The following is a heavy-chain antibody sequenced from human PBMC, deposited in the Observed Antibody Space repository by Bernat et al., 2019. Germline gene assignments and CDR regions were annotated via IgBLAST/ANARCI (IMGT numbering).Heavy chain of an antibody. CDR2: IRNDGSDK. J-gene: IGHJ6*02. V-gene: IGHV3-30*02. CDR3: AKERDTNPRTYTMDV. CDR1: GFTFRSYG. D-gene: IGHD2-8*01. Sequence: QVQLVESGGGVVQPGGSLRLSCAASGFTFRSYGIHWVRQAPGKGLEWVTFIRNDGSDKYYTDSVKGRFTISRDNSKNTVYLQMNSLRAEDSAVYYCAKERDTNPRTYTMDVWGQGTTVTVSS.